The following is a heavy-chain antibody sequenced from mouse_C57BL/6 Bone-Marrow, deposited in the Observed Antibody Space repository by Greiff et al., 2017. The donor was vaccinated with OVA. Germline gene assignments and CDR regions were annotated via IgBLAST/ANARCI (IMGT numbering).Heavy chain of an antibody. CDR1: GYSFTSGYY. V-gene: IGHV3-6*01. D-gene: IGHD1-1*01. CDR3: ARGDGSSLFY. CDR2: ISYDGSN. J-gene: IGHJ2*01. Sequence: EVQLQESGPGLVKPSQSLSLTCSVSGYSFTSGYYWNWIRQSPGNKLVWMGYISYDGSNNYNPSFKNRITITRDTSKNKFFLKLNSVTAEDTATYYCARGDGSSLFYWGQGTTLTVSS.